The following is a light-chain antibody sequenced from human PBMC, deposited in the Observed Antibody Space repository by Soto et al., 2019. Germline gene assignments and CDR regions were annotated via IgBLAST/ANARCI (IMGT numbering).Light chain of an antibody. Sequence: QSVLTQPASVSGSPGQSITISCTGTSSDVGAYNLVSWYQQHPGRAPKLFIFDVSDRPSGVSDRFSGSKSGNTASLTISGLQAEDEASYYCSSYTNTSTLVFGGGTKVTV. CDR3: SSYTNTSTLV. J-gene: IGLJ3*02. CDR2: DVS. V-gene: IGLV2-14*02. CDR1: SSDVGAYNL.